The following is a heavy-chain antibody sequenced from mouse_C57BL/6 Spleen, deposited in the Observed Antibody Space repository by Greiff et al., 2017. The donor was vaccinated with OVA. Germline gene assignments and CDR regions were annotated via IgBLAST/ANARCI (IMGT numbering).Heavy chain of an antibody. CDR1: GYTFTSYW. J-gene: IGHJ2*01. CDR3: ARSRYGSSYGY. Sequence: VQLQQPGAELVKPGASVKMSCKASGYTFTSYWITWVKQRPGQGLGWIGDIYPGSGSTNYNEKFKSKATLTVDTSSSTAYMQLSSLTSEDSAVYYCARSRYGSSYGYWGQGTTLTVSS. V-gene: IGHV1-55*01. CDR2: IYPGSGST. D-gene: IGHD1-1*01.